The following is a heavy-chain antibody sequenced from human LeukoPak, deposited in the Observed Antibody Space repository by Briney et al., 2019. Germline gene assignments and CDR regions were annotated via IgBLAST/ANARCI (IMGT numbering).Heavy chain of an antibody. CDR1: GFTFSDSY. V-gene: IGHV3-11*06. D-gene: IGHD4-11*01. Sequence: PGGSLRLSCAASGFTFSDSYMSWIRQAPGKGLEWLSYISSSSSYTNYADSVKGRFTISRDNAKNSLYLQLNSLRAEDTAVYYCARHRYREATDSWGQGTLVTVSS. CDR3: ARHRYREATDS. J-gene: IGHJ4*02. CDR2: ISSSSSYT.